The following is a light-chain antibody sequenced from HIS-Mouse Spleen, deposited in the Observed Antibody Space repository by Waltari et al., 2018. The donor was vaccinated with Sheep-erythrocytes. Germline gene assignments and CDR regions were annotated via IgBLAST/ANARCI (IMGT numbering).Light chain of an antibody. Sequence: EIVFTQSPATLSLSPGERATLSCRPSQSVSSYLAWYQQKPGQAPRLLIYDAPNRATGIPARFSGSGAGTDFTLTISSLEPEDLAVYYCQQRSNWYTFGQGTRLEIK. CDR2: DAP. V-gene: IGKV3-11*01. CDR1: QSVSSY. J-gene: IGKJ2*01. CDR3: QQRSNWYT.